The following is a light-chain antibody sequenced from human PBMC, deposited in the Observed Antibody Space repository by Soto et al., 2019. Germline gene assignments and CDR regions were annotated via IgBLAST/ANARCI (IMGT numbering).Light chain of an antibody. Sequence: IVMTQSPDSLAVSRGERATIHCKSRQSILYNYNNKNYLAWYQHKPGHPPKLLLYWASTRESGVPDRLSGSGSETDFTLTISSMQAEDVAVYYCQQYYSTWTFGQGTKVDI. V-gene: IGKV4-1*01. CDR1: QSILYNYNNKNY. CDR2: WAS. J-gene: IGKJ1*01. CDR3: QQYYSTWT.